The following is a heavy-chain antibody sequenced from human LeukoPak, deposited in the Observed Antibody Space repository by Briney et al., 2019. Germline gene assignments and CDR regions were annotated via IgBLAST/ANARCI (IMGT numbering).Heavy chain of an antibody. CDR3: ARQAYTTMAYIDY. V-gene: IGHV3-23*01. CDR2: ISGSGGTT. J-gene: IGHJ4*02. CDR1: GFTFRSYA. Sequence: GGSLRLSCAASGFTFRSYALSWVRQAPGKGLEWVSVISGSGGTTYYADSVKGRFTISRDNSKNMLFLQMNSLRADDTAVYYCARQAYTTMAYIDYWGQGTLVTVSS. D-gene: IGHD5-18*01.